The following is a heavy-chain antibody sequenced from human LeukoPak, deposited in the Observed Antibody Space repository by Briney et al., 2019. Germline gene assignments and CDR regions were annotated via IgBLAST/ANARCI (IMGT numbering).Heavy chain of an antibody. CDR2: IYTSGSP. J-gene: IGHJ4*02. Sequence: SETLSLTCIVSGGSISSYYWSWIRQPAGKGLEWIGRIYTSGSPNYNPSLKSRVTMSVDTSKNQFSLKLSSVTAADTAVYYCARGGVYCGGDCCSGLSYWGQGTLVTVSS. CDR1: GGSISSYY. V-gene: IGHV4-4*07. CDR3: ARGGVYCGGDCCSGLSY. D-gene: IGHD2-21*02.